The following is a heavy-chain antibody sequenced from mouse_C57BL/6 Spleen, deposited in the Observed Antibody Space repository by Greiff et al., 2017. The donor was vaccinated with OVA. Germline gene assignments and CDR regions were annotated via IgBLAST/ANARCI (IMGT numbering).Heavy chain of an antibody. Sequence: QVQLKESGAELVRPGASVTLSCKASGYTFTDYEMHWVKQTPVHGLEWIGAIDPETGGTAYNQKFKGKAILTADKSSSTAYMELRSLTSEDSAVYYCTPTAVATGGAMDYWGQGTSVTVSS. J-gene: IGHJ4*01. V-gene: IGHV1-15*01. CDR1: GYTFTDYE. CDR3: TPTAVATGGAMDY. D-gene: IGHD1-1*01. CDR2: IDPETGGT.